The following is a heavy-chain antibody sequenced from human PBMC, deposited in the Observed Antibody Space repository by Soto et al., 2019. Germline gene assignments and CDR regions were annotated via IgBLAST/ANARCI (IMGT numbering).Heavy chain of an antibody. D-gene: IGHD5-12*01. CDR3: AKGDNLGPKTGYAFDP. CDR1: GDSVSSNSAA. CDR2: TYYRSKWYN. V-gene: IGHV6-1*01. Sequence: SQTLSLTCAISGDSVSSNSAAWNWIRQSSSRGLEWLGRTYYRSKWYNDYAVSVKSRITINPDTSNNQFSLQLNSVTPEDTAVYFCAKGDNLGPKTGYAFDPWGQGIMVTVSS. J-gene: IGHJ5*02.